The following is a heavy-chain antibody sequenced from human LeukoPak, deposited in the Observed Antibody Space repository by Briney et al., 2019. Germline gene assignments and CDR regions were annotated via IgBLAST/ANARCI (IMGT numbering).Heavy chain of an antibody. J-gene: IGHJ4*02. D-gene: IGHD6-19*01. V-gene: IGHV1-69*04. CDR2: IIPILGIA. CDR1: GYTVTNYA. Sequence: SVKVSCKASGYTVTNYAISWVRQAPGQGLEWMGRIIPILGIANCAQKFQGRVTITADKSTSTAYMELSSLRSEDTAVYYCARAGGSSVDYWGQGTLVTVSS. CDR3: ARAGGSSVDY.